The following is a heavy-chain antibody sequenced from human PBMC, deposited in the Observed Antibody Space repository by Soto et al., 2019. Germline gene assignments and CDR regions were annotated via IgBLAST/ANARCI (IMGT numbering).Heavy chain of an antibody. J-gene: IGHJ2*01. CDR2: ISFDGNYK. Sequence: QVQLVESGGGVVQPGRSLRLSCVGSGFTFSSYGMHWVRQAPGKGLEWLAVISFDGNYKYHADSVKGRFTISRDNSKNTLFLEMSSLRPEDTAVYYCVKDNLHSGSYENSYFDLWGRGTLVTVSS. V-gene: IGHV3-30*18. CDR3: VKDNLHSGSYENSYFDL. D-gene: IGHD1-26*01. CDR1: GFTFSSYG.